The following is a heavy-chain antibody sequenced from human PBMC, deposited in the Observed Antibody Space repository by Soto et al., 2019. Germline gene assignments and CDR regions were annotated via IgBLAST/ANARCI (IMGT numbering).Heavy chain of an antibody. CDR1: GYNFAGYW. CDR3: ARGGVSTRTFDY. Sequence: GESLKISCKGSGYNFAGYWIAWVRQMPGKGLELMGIIYPSDSDTRYRPSFQGQVTISADKSTSSAYLQWSSLRASDTAMYYCARGGVSTRTFDYWGQGTPVTVSS. D-gene: IGHD3-3*01. V-gene: IGHV5-51*01. J-gene: IGHJ4*02. CDR2: IYPSDSDT.